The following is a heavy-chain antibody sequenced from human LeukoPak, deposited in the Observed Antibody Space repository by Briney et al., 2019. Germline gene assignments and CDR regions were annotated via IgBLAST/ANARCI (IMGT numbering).Heavy chain of an antibody. CDR2: VYTGGST. CDR1: GGSISSGGYS. D-gene: IGHD2-15*01. J-gene: IGHJ4*02. V-gene: IGHV4-61*02. Sequence: PSQTLSLTCAVSGGSISSGGYSWSWLRQPAGKGLEWIGRVYTGGSTNYNPSLKSRVTISVDTSNNQFSLKLTSVTAADTAVYYCARGLVVGGFDFWGQGTLVTVSS. CDR3: ARGLVVGGFDF.